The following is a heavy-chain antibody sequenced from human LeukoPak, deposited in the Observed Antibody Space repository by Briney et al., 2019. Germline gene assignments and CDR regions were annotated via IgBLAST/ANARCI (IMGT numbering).Heavy chain of an antibody. CDR2: ISSNGGST. D-gene: IGHD6-13*01. V-gene: IGHV3-64*01. Sequence: GGSLRLSCAASGFTFSSYAMHWVRQAPGKGLEYVSAISSNGGSTYYANSVKGRFTISRDNSKNTLYLQMGSLRAEDTAVYYCARLDSSSWNNYFDYWGQGTLVTVSS. CDR1: GFTFSSYA. CDR3: ARLDSSSWNNYFDY. J-gene: IGHJ4*02.